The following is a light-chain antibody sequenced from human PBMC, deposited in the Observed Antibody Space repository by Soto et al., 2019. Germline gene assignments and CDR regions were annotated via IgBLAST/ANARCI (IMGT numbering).Light chain of an antibody. Sequence: QSALTQPRSVSGCPGQSVTISCTGTSSDVGGYNYVSWYQQHPGKAPKLMIYDVSKRPSGVPDRFSGFKSGNTASLTISGLQAQDEADYSCCSHAGTYIYVFGTGTQLTVL. J-gene: IGLJ7*01. CDR1: SSDVGGYNY. CDR3: CSHAGTYIYV. CDR2: DVS. V-gene: IGLV2-11*01.